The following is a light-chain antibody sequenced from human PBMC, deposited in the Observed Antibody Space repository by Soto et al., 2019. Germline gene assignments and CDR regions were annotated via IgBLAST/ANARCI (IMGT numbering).Light chain of an antibody. V-gene: IGLV1-44*01. Sequence: QSVLTQPPSASGTPGQRVTISCSGSSSNIGSNTVNWYQQLPGTAPKLLIYSNNQRPSGVPDRFSGSKSGTSASLAISGLQSEDEADDYCAAWEDSLNGVVFGGGTQLTVL. J-gene: IGLJ2*01. CDR3: AAWEDSLNGVV. CDR1: SSNIGSNT. CDR2: SNN.